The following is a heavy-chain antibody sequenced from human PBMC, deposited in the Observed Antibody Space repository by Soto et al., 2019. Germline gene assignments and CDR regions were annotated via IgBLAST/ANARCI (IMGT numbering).Heavy chain of an antibody. CDR2: IWYDGSNK. CDR3: AREKGLVSSGYYHFDY. Sequence: QVQLVESGGGVVQPGRSLRLSCAASGFTFSSYGMHWVRQAPGKGLEWVAVIWYDGSNKYYADSVKGRFTISRDNSKNTLYLQMNSLRAEDTAVYYCAREKGLVSSGYYHFDYWGQGTLVTVSS. J-gene: IGHJ4*02. V-gene: IGHV3-33*01. CDR1: GFTFSSYG. D-gene: IGHD3-22*01.